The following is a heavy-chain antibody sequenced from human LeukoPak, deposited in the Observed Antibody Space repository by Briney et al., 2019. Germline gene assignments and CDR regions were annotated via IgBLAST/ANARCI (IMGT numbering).Heavy chain of an antibody. D-gene: IGHD3-22*01. CDR1: GFTFISYW. Sequence: PGGSLRLSCAASGFTFISYWMSWVSQAPGKGMEWVANMKRDGSEKYYVDSVKGRFTISRDNAKNSLYLQMNSLRAEDTAVYYCARVLRYSYDSSAGSFDPWGQGTLVTVSS. CDR2: MKRDGSEK. J-gene: IGHJ5*02. V-gene: IGHV3-7*01. CDR3: ARVLRYSYDSSAGSFDP.